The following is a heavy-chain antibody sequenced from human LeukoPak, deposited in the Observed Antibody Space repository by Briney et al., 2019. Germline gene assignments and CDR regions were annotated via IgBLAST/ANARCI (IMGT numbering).Heavy chain of an antibody. J-gene: IGHJ4*02. CDR1: GYTFTGYY. Sequence: ASVKVSCKASGYTFTGYYMHWVRQAPGQGLEWMGRINPNSGGTNYAQKFQGRVTITADESTSTAYMELSSLRSEDTAVYYCARAYGSGSYYNPLRYWGQGTLVTVSS. CDR3: ARAYGSGSYYNPLRY. D-gene: IGHD3-10*01. V-gene: IGHV1-2*06. CDR2: INPNSGGT.